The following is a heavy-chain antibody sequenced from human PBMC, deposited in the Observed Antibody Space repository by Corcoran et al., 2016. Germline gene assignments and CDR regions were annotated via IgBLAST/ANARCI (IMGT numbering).Heavy chain of an antibody. CDR2: IYYSGST. CDR3: ARLGYSYGYGPTGEFNWFDP. CDR1: GGSISSSSYY. V-gene: IGHV4-39*01. J-gene: IGHJ5*02. D-gene: IGHD5-18*01. Sequence: QLQLQESGPGLVKPSETLSLTCTVSGGSISSSSYYWGWIRQPPGKGLVWIGSIYYSGSTYYNPSLKSRVTISVDTSKNQFSLKLSSVTAADTAVYYCARLGYSYGYGPTGEFNWFDPWGQGILVTVSS.